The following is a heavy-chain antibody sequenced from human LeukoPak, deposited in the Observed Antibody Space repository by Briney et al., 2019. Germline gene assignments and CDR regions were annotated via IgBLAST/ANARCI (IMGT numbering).Heavy chain of an antibody. J-gene: IGHJ4*02. CDR2: IYHSGST. CDR3: AREASVDY. V-gene: IGHV4-38-2*02. CDR1: GYSISSGYY. Sequence: SETLSLTCTVSGYSISSGYYWGCIRQPPGKGLEWIGSIYHSGSTYYNPSLKSRVTISVDTSKNQFSLKLSSVTAADTAVYYCAREASVDYWGQGTLVTVPS.